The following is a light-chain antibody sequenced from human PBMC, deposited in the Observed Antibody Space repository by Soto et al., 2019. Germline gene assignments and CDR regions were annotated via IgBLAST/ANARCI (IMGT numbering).Light chain of an antibody. CDR3: CSYAGSYV. Sequence: QSALTQPRSVSGSPGQSVTISCTGTSSDVGAYNYVSWYQHHPGKAPKLMIYDVGKRPSGVPDRFSGSTSGDTASLTISGLQAADEDDYYCCSYAGSYVFGTGTKLTVL. J-gene: IGLJ1*01. V-gene: IGLV2-11*01. CDR2: DVG. CDR1: SSDVGAYNY.